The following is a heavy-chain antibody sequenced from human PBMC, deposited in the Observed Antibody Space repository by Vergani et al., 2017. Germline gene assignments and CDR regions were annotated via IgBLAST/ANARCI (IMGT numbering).Heavy chain of an antibody. D-gene: IGHD2-2*01. CDR2: IYSTGST. CDR3: ARMGGYXEGDAFRIGYFDS. J-gene: IGHJ4*02. V-gene: IGHV4-31*03. Sequence: QVQLQESGPGLVKPSQTLSLTCSVSGDSISSGVYYWNLIRQHPGKGLEWIGYIYSTGSTHHNPSLRRRINMSVDTSKNQFSLKLNSVTAADTAMYYCARMGGYXEGDAFRIGYFDSWGPGILVTVSS. CDR1: GDSISSGVYY.